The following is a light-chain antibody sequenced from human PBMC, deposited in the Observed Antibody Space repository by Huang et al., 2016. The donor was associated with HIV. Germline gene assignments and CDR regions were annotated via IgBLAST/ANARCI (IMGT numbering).Light chain of an antibody. CDR3: QQYYSYPRT. CDR2: AAS. CDR1: PGISSY. J-gene: IGKJ1*01. Sequence: AIRMTQSPSSLSASTGDRVTITCRASPGISSYLAWYQQKPGKAPKRLIYAASTLQSGVPSRFSGSGSGTDFTLTISCLQSEDFATYYCQQYYSYPRTFGQGTKVEIK. V-gene: IGKV1-8*01.